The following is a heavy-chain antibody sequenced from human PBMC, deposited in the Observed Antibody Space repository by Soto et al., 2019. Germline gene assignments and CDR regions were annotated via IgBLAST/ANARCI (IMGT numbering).Heavy chain of an antibody. CDR2: IKSKTDGGTT. CDR1: GFTFSNAW. D-gene: IGHD2-2*01. J-gene: IGHJ4*02. V-gene: IGHV3-15*01. CDR3: AKDPNCCSTPPSLEPYY. Sequence: PGGSLRLSCAASGFTFSNAWMSWVRQAPGKGLEWVGRIKSKTDGGTTDYAAPVKGRFTISRDDSKNTLYLQMNSLRAEDTAVYYCAKDPNCCSTPPSLEPYYCCQGTPVTVSS.